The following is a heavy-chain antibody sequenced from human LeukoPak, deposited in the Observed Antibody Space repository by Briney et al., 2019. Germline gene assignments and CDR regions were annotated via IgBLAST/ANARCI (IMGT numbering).Heavy chain of an antibody. CDR1: GGSISSYY. D-gene: IGHD5-24*01. V-gene: IGHV4-59*01. Sequence: TSETLSLTCTVSGGSISSYYWSWIRQPPGKGLEWIGYIYYSGSTSTNYNPSLKSRVTISVDTSKNQFSLKLSPVTAADTAVYYCAREMATIRDAFDIWGQGTMVTVSS. CDR2: IYYSGSTST. J-gene: IGHJ3*02. CDR3: AREMATIRDAFDI.